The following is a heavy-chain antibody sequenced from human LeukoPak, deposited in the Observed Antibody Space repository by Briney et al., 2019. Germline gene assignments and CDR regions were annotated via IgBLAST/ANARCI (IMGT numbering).Heavy chain of an antibody. CDR1: GYTXTGYY. J-gene: IGHJ5*02. CDR2: INPNSGAT. CDR3: ARGRFGEWDNWFDP. Sequence: GASVKVSCKGSGYTXTGYYMHWVRQAPGQGLDWMGWINPNSGATNYAQKFQGRVSMTRDTSISTAYMALSRLTSDDTAVYFCARGRFGEWDNWFDPWGQGTLVTVSS. D-gene: IGHD3-10*01. V-gene: IGHV1-2*02.